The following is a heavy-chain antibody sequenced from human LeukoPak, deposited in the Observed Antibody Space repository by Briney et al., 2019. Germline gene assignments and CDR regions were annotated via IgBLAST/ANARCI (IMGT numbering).Heavy chain of an antibody. CDR1: GFTLSSYA. Sequence: GGSLRLSCAASGFTLSSYAMSWVRQAPGKGLQWVSGISSSGGSTYYVDSVKGRFTISRDNSKNTLYLQMNSLRAEDTAVYYCAHPTEYSSSWYGNWFDPWGQGTLVTVSS. CDR3: AHPTEYSSSWYGNWFDP. J-gene: IGHJ5*02. V-gene: IGHV3-23*01. D-gene: IGHD6-13*01. CDR2: ISSSGGST.